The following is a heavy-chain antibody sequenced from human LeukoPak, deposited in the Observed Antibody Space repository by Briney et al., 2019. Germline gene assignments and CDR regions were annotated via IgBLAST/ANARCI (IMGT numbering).Heavy chain of an antibody. Sequence: ASVKVFCKASGYRFTDYFMHWVRQAPGQGLEWMGWINPNSGDTDYAQKFQGRVTLTRDASIGTAYMELTRLRSDDTAVYYCATPTERLLPDYWGQGTLVTVSS. D-gene: IGHD2-15*01. CDR1: GYRFTDYF. CDR3: ATPTERLLPDY. J-gene: IGHJ4*02. V-gene: IGHV1-2*02. CDR2: INPNSGDT.